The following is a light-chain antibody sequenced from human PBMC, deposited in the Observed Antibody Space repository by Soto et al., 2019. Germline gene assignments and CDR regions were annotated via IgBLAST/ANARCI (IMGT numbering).Light chain of an antibody. Sequence: QSVLTQPPSASGTPGQRVTISCSGSSSNIGSNYVYWYQQLPGTAPKLLTYNNNQRPSGVPDRFSGSKSGTSASLAISGLRSDDEADYYCAAWDDSLSGLVFGGGTKLTVL. CDR3: AAWDDSLSGLV. J-gene: IGLJ2*01. CDR2: NNN. CDR1: SSNIGSNY. V-gene: IGLV1-47*02.